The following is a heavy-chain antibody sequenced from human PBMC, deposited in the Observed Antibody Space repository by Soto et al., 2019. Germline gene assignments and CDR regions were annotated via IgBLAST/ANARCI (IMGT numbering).Heavy chain of an antibody. CDR3: ARSPYSSGWYYWFDP. Sequence: QVQLVQSGAEVKKPGASVKVSCKASGYTFTSYAMHWVRQAPGQRLEWMGWINAGNGNTKYSQKFQGRVTITRDTSASTAYMELSSVRSEDTAVYYCARSPYSSGWYYWFDPWGQGTLVTVSS. D-gene: IGHD6-19*01. CDR2: INAGNGNT. J-gene: IGHJ5*02. V-gene: IGHV1-3*01. CDR1: GYTFTSYA.